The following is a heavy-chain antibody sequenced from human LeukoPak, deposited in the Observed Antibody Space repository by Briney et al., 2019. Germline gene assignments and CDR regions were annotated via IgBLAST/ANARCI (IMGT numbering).Heavy chain of an antibody. D-gene: IGHD2-2*02. J-gene: IGHJ5*02. V-gene: IGHV1-69*13. Sequence: SVKVSCKASGYTFTGYCMHWVRQAPGQGLEWMGGIIPIFGTANYAQKFQGRVTITADESTSTAYMELSSLRSEDTAVYYCAVTEPVPAAISRRFDPWGQGTLVTVSS. CDR1: GYTFTGYC. CDR2: IIPIFGTA. CDR3: AVTEPVPAAISRRFDP.